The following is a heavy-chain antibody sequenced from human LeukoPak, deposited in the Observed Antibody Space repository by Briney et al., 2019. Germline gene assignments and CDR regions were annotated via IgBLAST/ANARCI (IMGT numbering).Heavy chain of an antibody. CDR2: TYYRSKWYN. J-gene: IGHJ4*02. V-gene: IGHV6-1*01. Sequence: SQTLSLTCAISGDSVSSNSAAWNWIRQSPSRGLEWLGRTYYRSKWYNDYAVSVKSRITINPDTSKNQFSLQLNSVTPEDTAVYYCARDPDVYCGGDCWLDYWGQGTLVTVSS. CDR3: ARDPDVYCGGDCWLDY. D-gene: IGHD2-21*02. CDR1: GDSVSSNSAA.